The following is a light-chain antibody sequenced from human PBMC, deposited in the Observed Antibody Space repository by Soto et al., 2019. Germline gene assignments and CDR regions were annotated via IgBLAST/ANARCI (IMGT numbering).Light chain of an antibody. Sequence: QSALTQPASVSGSPGQSITISCTGTTSDVGAYNYVSWYQQHPGKAPKLIIYDVYNRPSGVSTRFSGSKSGSTASLTISGLQAEDEADYYCSSYTSSTTVVFGGGTKLTVL. CDR2: DVY. V-gene: IGLV2-14*01. CDR1: TSDVGAYNY. CDR3: SSYTSSTTVV. J-gene: IGLJ2*01.